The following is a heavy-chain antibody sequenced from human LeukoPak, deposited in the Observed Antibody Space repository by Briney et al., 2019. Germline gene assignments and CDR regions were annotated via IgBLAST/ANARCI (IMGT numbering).Heavy chain of an antibody. V-gene: IGHV4-59*01. D-gene: IGHD5-18*01. J-gene: IGHJ4*02. CDR2: IYYSGST. CDR1: GGSISGFY. CDR3: ARVKGGYLQFDY. Sequence: SETLSLTCTVSGGSISGFYWSWIRQPPGKGLEWIGYIYYSGSTNYNPSLKSRVTMSVDTSKNQFSLKLSSVTAADTAVYYCARVKGGYLQFDYWGQGTLVTVSS.